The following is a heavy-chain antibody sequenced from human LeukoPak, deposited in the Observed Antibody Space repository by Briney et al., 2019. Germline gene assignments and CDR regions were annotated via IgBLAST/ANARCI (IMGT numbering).Heavy chain of an antibody. CDR1: GGTFSSYA. CDR2: IIPILGIG. D-gene: IGHD4-17*01. J-gene: IGHJ4*02. Sequence: ASVKVSCKASGGTFSSYAISWVRQAPGQGLEWMGRIIPILGIGNYAQKFQGRVTITADKSTSTAYMELSSLRSEDTAVYYCAREGSKYGDFDYWGQGTLVTVSS. CDR3: AREGSKYGDFDY. V-gene: IGHV1-69*04.